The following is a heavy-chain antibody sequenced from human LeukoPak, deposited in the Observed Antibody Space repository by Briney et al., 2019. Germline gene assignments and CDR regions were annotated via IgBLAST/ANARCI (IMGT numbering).Heavy chain of an antibody. CDR1: GYSFTSYW. CDR3: AMGYSYPFGY. J-gene: IGHJ4*02. V-gene: IGHV5-51*01. D-gene: IGHD5-18*01. CDR2: IYPGDSDT. Sequence: GESLKISCKASGYSFTSYWIDGLRQMPGKGREGMGIIYPGDSDTRYSPSFQGQVTISAEKSIRTAYLQWSSLKASDTAMYYCAMGYSYPFGYWGQGTLVTVSS.